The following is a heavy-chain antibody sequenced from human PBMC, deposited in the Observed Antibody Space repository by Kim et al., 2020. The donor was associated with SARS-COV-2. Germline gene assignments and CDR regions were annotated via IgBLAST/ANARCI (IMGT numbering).Heavy chain of an antibody. J-gene: IGHJ4*02. CDR1: GYSFPSYG. D-gene: IGHD2-8*01. CDR3: TKVMYYSED. CDR2: INPYNGYT. Sequence: ASVKVSCKASGYSFPSYGISWVRQAPGQGLEWMGWINPYNGYTTYGQKLQGRLTMTTDTSTSTAYMELRGLRSDDTAVYYCTKVMYYSEDWGQGTLVTVSS. V-gene: IGHV1-18*01.